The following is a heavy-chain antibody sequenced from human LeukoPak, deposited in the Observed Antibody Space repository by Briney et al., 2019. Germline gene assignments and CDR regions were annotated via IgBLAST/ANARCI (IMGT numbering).Heavy chain of an antibody. V-gene: IGHV4-38-2*02. CDR1: GYSISSGYY. CDR2: IHHSGIT. CDR3: ARGDRNWNYYHY. J-gene: IGHJ4*02. Sequence: SETLSLTCTVSGYSISSGYYWGCIRQPPGKGREWIGSIHHSGITYYNPSLKSRVSISVDTSKNQFSLKLNSVTAADTAVYYCARGDRNWNYYHYWGQGTLVTVSS. D-gene: IGHD1-7*01.